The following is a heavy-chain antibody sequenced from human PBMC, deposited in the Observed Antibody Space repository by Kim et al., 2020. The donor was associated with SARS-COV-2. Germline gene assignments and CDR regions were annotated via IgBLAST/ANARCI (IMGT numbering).Heavy chain of an antibody. D-gene: IGHD3-9*01. J-gene: IGHJ4*02. V-gene: IGHV3-49*03. CDR2: IRSKAYGGTT. CDR3: TRGRILRYFDKIPYYFDY. CDR1: GFTFGDYA. Sequence: GGSLRLSCTASGFTFGDYAMSWFRQAPGKGLEWVGFIRSKAYGGTTEYAASVKGRFTISRDDSKSIAYLQMNSLKTEDTAVYYCTRGRILRYFDKIPYYFDYWGQGTLVTVSS.